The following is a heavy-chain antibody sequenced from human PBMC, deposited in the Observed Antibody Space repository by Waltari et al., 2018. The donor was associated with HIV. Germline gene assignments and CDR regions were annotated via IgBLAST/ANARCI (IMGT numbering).Heavy chain of an antibody. J-gene: IGHJ4*02. CDR1: GFTFTSYW. V-gene: IGHV3-74*01. CDR2: NNVDGSTT. CDR3: ARDFRSPKGDFDY. D-gene: IGHD3-16*01. Sequence: EVQLVESGGGSVQPGGSLRLSCAASGFTFTSYWIHWVRQAPGKGLVWVSLNNVDGSTTTYADSVKGRFTISRDNAKSTLYLQMSSLRAEDTAMYYCARDFRSPKGDFDYWGQGTLVSVSS.